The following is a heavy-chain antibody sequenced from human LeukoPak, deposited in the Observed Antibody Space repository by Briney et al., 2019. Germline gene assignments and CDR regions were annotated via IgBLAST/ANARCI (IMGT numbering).Heavy chain of an antibody. CDR2: INHSGST. CDR3: ALIQAVIGGVGRDY. J-gene: IGHJ4*02. D-gene: IGHD5-18*01. V-gene: IGHV4-34*01. CDR1: GGSFSGYY. Sequence: SETLSLTCAVYGGSFSGYYWSWIRQPPGKGLEWIGEINHSGSTNYNPSLKSRVTISVDTSKNQFSLKLSSVTAADTAVYYCALIQAVIGGVGRDYWGQGTLVTVSS.